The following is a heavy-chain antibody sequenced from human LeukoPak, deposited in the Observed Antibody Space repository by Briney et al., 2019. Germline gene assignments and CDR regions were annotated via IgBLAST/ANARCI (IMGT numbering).Heavy chain of an antibody. CDR3: TRSGSYSDD. CDR1: GFTFSGSA. D-gene: IGHD1-26*01. Sequence: PGGSLKLSCAASGFTFSGSAMHWVRQASGKGLEWVGRIRSKANSYATAYAASVKGRFTISRDDSKNTAYLQMNSLKTKDTAVYYCTRSGSYSDDWGQGTLVTVSS. CDR2: IRSKANSYAT. J-gene: IGHJ4*02. V-gene: IGHV3-73*01.